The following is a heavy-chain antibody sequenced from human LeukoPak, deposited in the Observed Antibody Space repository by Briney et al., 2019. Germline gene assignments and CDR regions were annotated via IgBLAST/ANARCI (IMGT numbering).Heavy chain of an antibody. V-gene: IGHV4-39*07. D-gene: IGHD6-13*01. J-gene: IGHJ4*02. Sequence: SETLSLTCTVSGGSISSSSYYWGWIRQPPGKGLEWIGFIYYSGTTYYNPSLKSRVIISVDTSKNQFSLKLSSVTAADTAVYYCARFSSSWLYFDYWGQGTLVTVSS. CDR1: GGSISSSSYY. CDR3: ARFSSSWLYFDY. CDR2: IYYSGTT.